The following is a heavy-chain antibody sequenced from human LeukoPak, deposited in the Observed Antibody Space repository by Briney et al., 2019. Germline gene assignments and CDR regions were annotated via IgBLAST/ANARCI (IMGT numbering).Heavy chain of an antibody. Sequence: GGSLRLSCAASGFTFSSYAMSWVRQAPGKGLEWVSAISGSGGSAYYADSVKGRFTISRDNSKNTLYLQMNSLRAEDTAVYYCAKDGQTPYYYYGMDVWGQGTTVTVSS. CDR3: AKDGQTPYYYYGMDV. CDR1: GFTFSSYA. CDR2: ISGSGGSA. V-gene: IGHV3-23*01. J-gene: IGHJ6*02.